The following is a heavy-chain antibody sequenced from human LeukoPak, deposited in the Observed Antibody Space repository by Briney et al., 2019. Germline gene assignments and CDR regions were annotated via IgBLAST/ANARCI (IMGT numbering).Heavy chain of an antibody. J-gene: IGHJ5*02. CDR3: AREGGRRRASNFDWFDP. CDR1: GFTFSAYT. Sequence: GGSLRLSCAASGFTFSAYTMNWVRQAPGKGLEWVSAVSSNSAYIYYADSLRGRFTISRDNAKSLLYLQLNSLRADDTAVYYCAREGGRRRASNFDWFDPWGQGTLVTVSS. V-gene: IGHV3-21*06. D-gene: IGHD3-16*01. CDR2: VSSNSAYI.